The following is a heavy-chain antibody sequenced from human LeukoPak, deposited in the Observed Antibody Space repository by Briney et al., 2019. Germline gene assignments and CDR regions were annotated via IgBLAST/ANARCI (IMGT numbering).Heavy chain of an antibody. CDR3: ARGVYSGGIYWYFDL. CDR1: GFSFTNYW. J-gene: IGHJ2*01. CDR2: IYPGDSDT. V-gene: IGHV5-51*01. D-gene: IGHD6-19*01. Sequence: GESLKISRKGSGFSFTNYWIGWVRQMPGKGLEWMGIIYPGDSDTRYSPSFQGQVTISADKSISTAYLQWSSLKASDTAMYYCARGVYSGGIYWYFDLWGRGTLVTVSS.